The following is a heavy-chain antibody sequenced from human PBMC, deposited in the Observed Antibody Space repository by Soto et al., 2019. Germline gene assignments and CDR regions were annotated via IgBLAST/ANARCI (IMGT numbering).Heavy chain of an antibody. CDR1: GFTFSSYA. J-gene: IGHJ2*01. V-gene: IGHV3-23*01. D-gene: IGHD2-2*01. CDR2: ISGSGGST. CDR3: AKRSHLSGCSSTSCYWYFDL. Sequence: LSLTCAASGFTFSSYAMSWVRQAPGKGLEWVSAISGSGGSTYYADSVKGRFTISRDNSKNTLYLQMNSLRAEDTAVYYCAKRSHLSGCSSTSCYWYFDLWGRGTLVTVSS.